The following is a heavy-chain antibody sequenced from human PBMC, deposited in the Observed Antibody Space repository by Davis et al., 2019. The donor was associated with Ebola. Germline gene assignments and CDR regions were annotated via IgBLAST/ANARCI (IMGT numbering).Heavy chain of an antibody. CDR3: ARILGDPNYDILTGYYWVYYFDY. Sequence: TWVRQAPGKALEWLAHIFSNDEKSYSTSLKSRLTISKDTSKSQVVLTMTNMDPVDTATYYCARILGDPNYDILTGYYWVYYFDYWGQGTLVTVSS. CDR2: IFSNDEK. J-gene: IGHJ4*02. V-gene: IGHV2-26*01. D-gene: IGHD3-9*01.